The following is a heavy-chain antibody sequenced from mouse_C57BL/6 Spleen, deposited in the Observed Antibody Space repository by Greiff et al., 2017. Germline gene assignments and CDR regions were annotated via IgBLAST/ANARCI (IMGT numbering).Heavy chain of an antibody. D-gene: IGHD1-1*01. CDR3: ARATVVAPLGAMDY. CDR2: ISSGSSTI. J-gene: IGHJ4*01. V-gene: IGHV5-17*01. Sequence: EVKLVESGGGLVKPGGSLKLSCAASGFTFSDYGMHWVRQAPEKGLEWVAYISSGSSTIYYADTVKGRFTISRDNAKNTLFLQMTSLRSEDTAMYYCARATVVAPLGAMDYWGQGTSVTVSS. CDR1: GFTFSDYG.